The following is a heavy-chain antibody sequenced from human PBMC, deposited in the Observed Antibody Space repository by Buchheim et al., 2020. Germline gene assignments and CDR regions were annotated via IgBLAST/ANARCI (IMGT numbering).Heavy chain of an antibody. Sequence: EVQLVESGGGLVQPGGSLRLSCAASGFTFSSYWMHWVRQAPGKGLEWVVRIKSKTDGETIHYAAPVKGRFTISRDDSRNTVFLEMNSLKTEDTAVYYCINRAAYYWGQGT. CDR1: GFTFSSYW. CDR2: IKSKTDGETI. CDR3: INRAAYY. V-gene: IGHV3-15*06. J-gene: IGHJ4*02. D-gene: IGHD1-14*01.